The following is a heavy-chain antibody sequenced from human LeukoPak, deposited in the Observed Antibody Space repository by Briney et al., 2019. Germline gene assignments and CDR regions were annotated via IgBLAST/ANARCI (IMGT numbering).Heavy chain of an antibody. CDR2: IYYSGST. CDR1: GGSISSYY. D-gene: IGHD6-19*01. CDR3: ARGTEDIWQWLVSPASYGMDV. J-gene: IGHJ6*02. V-gene: IGHV4-59*12. Sequence: SETLSLTCTVSGGSISSYYWSWIRQPPGKGLEWIGYIYYSGSTNYNPSLKSRVTISVDTSKNQFSLKLSSVTAADTAVYYCARGTEDIWQWLVSPASYGMDVWGQGTTVTVSS.